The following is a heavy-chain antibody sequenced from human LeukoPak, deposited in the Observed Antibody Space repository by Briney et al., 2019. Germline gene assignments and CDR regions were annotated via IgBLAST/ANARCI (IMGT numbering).Heavy chain of an antibody. V-gene: IGHV4-34*01. D-gene: IGHD2-2*01. CDR1: GGSFSGYY. CDR3: ARSPTKRVPEDY. CDR2: INHSGST. J-gene: IGHJ4*02. Sequence: PSETLSLTCAVYGGSFSGYYWSWIRQPPGKGLEWIGEINHSGSTNYNPSLKSRVTISMDKSKNQISLRLTSVTAADTAVYYCARSPTKRVPEDYWGQGTLVTVSS.